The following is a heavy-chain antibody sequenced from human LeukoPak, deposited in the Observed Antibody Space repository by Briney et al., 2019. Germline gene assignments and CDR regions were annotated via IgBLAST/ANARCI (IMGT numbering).Heavy chain of an antibody. CDR1: GGSISSSSYY. J-gene: IGHJ4*02. V-gene: IGHV4-39*01. CDR2: IYYSGST. CDR3: ARQVVAAAGDFDY. D-gene: IGHD6-13*01. Sequence: SETLSLTCTVSGGSISSSSYYWGWIRQPPGKGLEWLGSIYYSGSTYYNPSLKSRVTISVDTSKNQFSLKLSSVTAADTAVYYCARQVVAAAGDFDYWGQGTLVTVSS.